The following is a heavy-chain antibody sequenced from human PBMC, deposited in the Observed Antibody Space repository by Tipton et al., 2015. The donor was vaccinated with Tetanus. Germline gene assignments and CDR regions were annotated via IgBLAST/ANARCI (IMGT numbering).Heavy chain of an antibody. CDR2: IYYRGNT. Sequence: TLSLTCTVSGDSISNYHWSWIRQPPGKGLEWIGYIYYRGNTNSNPSLKSRVAISVDTSRNQFSLRLTSVTAADTALYYCAREVVNSGYYSSKYYFDYWGQGTLVTVSS. D-gene: IGHD3-22*01. J-gene: IGHJ4*02. V-gene: IGHV4-59*01. CDR3: AREVVNSGYYSSKYYFDY. CDR1: GDSISNYH.